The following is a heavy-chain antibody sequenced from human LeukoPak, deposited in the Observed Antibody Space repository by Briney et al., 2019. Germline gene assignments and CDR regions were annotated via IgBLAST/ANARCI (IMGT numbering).Heavy chain of an antibody. V-gene: IGHV3-23*01. D-gene: IGHD5-24*01. CDR3: AKDAGTRDGYNSDFFDF. CDR1: GFTSSSFA. Sequence: GGSLRLSCAASGFTSSSFALSWVRQAPGKGLEWVSAISVNGGSTYYADSVKGRFTISRDSSKNILYLQMNSLRAEDTAVYYCAKDAGTRDGYNSDFFDFWGQGTLVTVSS. J-gene: IGHJ4*02. CDR2: ISVNGGST.